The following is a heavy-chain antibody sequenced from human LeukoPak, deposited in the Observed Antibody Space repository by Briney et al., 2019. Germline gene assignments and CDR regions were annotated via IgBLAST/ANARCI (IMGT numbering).Heavy chain of an antibody. Sequence: SVKVSCKASGYTFTGHYMHWVRQAPGQGLEWMGWINPKSGGTNYAQKFQGRVTMTRDTSISTAYVELSRLRTDDTAVYYCGRVDSGSYTAFDYWGQGTLLTVSS. D-gene: IGHD1-26*01. V-gene: IGHV1-2*02. CDR1: GYTFTGHY. J-gene: IGHJ4*02. CDR3: GRVDSGSYTAFDY. CDR2: INPKSGGT.